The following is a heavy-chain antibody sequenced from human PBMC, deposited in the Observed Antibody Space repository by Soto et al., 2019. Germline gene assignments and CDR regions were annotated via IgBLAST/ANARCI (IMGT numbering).Heavy chain of an antibody. CDR3: VRDFRRSDF. V-gene: IGHV3-74*01. J-gene: IGHJ4*02. CDR1: GFTFSNYW. Sequence: EVQLVESGGGSAQPGGSLRLSCAASGFTFSNYWIHWVRQAPGKGPMWVSRINGVGTYTNYADSVRGRFSISRDNSENTVYLQMNRLRAEDTAMYYCVRDFRRSDFWGQGTPVTVSS. CDR2: INGVGTYT.